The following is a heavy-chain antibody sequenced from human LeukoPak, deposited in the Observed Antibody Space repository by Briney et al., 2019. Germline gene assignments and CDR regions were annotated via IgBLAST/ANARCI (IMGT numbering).Heavy chain of an antibody. Sequence: PGGSLRLSCTASGFTFSGHWIHWVRQPPGMGLVWDSRINERGTDSMYAESVKGRFTISRDNAKNTVYLQMNSLRAEDTAVYYCVRDETLWTLDWWGQGTLVSVSS. CDR1: GFTFSGHW. V-gene: IGHV3-74*03. J-gene: IGHJ4*02. CDR2: INERGTDS. CDR3: VRDETLWTLDW. D-gene: IGHD1-1*01.